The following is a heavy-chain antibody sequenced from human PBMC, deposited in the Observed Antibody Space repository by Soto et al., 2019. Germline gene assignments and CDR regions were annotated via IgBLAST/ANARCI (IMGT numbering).Heavy chain of an antibody. J-gene: IGHJ1*01. V-gene: IGHV1-18*04. CDR2: ISAHNGDT. D-gene: IGHD3-22*01. CDR1: GYSFATYG. CDR3: ATEPIYYNDGSGYYPLGH. Sequence: ASVKVSCKTSGYSFATYGFSWVRQAPGQGLECVGWISAHNGDTHYSQKFQGRVTLNTDTSTNTGYIELRSLTPDDTAVYFCATEPIYYNDGSGYYPLGHWG.